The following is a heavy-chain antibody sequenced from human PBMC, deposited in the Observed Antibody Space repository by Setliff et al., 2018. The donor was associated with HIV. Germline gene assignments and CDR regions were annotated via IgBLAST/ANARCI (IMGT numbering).Heavy chain of an antibody. CDR3: VRDHSWAFDY. J-gene: IGHJ4*02. D-gene: IGHD1-26*01. CDR2: MWGSNTI. CDR1: GFTFISYS. V-gene: IGHV3-48*01. Sequence: GGSLRLSCAVSGFTFISYSMNWIRQAPGKGPEWGSYMWGSNTIWYADSVKGRFTISRDNAKNSLYLQMNSLRAEDTAVYYCVRDHSWAFDYWGQGTLVTVSS.